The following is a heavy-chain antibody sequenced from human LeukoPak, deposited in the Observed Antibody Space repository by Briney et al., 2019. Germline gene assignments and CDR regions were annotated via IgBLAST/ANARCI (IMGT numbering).Heavy chain of an antibody. Sequence: GGSLRLSCAASGFTFDDYAMHWVRQAPGKGLEWVSGISWNSGSIGYADSVKGRFTISRDNSKNTLYLQVNSLRVEDTAVYSCAKDSTNWSFDYWGQGTLVTVSS. CDR2: ISWNSGSI. CDR3: AKDSTNWSFDY. CDR1: GFTFDDYA. D-gene: IGHD1-1*01. V-gene: IGHV3-9*01. J-gene: IGHJ4*02.